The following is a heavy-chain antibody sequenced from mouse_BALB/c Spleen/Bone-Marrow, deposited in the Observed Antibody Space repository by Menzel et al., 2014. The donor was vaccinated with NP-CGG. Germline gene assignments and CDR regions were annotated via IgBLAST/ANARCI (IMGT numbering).Heavy chain of an antibody. CDR1: GFSLTTYG. CDR3: ARNPYGNGAMDY. Sequence: QVQLKESGPGLVAPSQSLSITCTVSGFSLTTYGVHWVRQPPGKGLEWLVVIWSDGNTTYNPALESRLSISKDNPKSQVFLKMNSLQTYDTAMYYWARNPYGNGAMDYWGQGTSVTVSS. V-gene: IGHV2-6*02. D-gene: IGHD2-10*02. CDR2: IWSDGNT. J-gene: IGHJ4*01.